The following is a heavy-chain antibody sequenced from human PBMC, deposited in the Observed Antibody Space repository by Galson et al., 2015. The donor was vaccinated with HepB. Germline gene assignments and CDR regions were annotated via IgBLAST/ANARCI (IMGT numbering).Heavy chain of an antibody. J-gene: IGHJ4*02. CDR1: GYTLSESS. Sequence: SVKVSCKVSGYTLSESSIHWVRQAPGKGLEWLGSFDPEDGDKVYPQGLQGRVTVTVNTSTDTAYMELSSLRSEDTAVYYCACSRDSYYYDDSGFYSPFDFWGQGTLVTVSS. V-gene: IGHV1-24*01. CDR2: FDPEDGDK. D-gene: IGHD3-22*01. CDR3: ACSRDSYYYDDSGFYSPFDF.